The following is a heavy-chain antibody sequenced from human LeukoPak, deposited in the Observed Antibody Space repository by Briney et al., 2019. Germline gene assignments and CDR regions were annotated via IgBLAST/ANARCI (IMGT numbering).Heavy chain of an antibody. Sequence: SETLSLTCAVYGGSFSGYYWSWIRQPPGKGLEWIGYIYYSGSTNYNPSLKSRVTISVDTSKNQFSLKLSSVTAADTAVYYCARDAGGDMATMIDYWGQGTLVTVSS. D-gene: IGHD5-24*01. CDR1: GGSFSGYY. J-gene: IGHJ4*02. CDR3: ARDAGGDMATMIDY. CDR2: IYYSGST. V-gene: IGHV4-59*12.